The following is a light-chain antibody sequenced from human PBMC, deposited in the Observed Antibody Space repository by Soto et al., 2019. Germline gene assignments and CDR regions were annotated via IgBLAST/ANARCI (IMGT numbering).Light chain of an antibody. J-gene: IGLJ2*01. CDR2: DVS. CDR1: SSDIGSYNY. CDR3: RSYTSSTTLV. Sequence: QSALTQPASVSGSPGQSITISCTGTSSDIGSYNYVSWYQQNPGKAPKLMIYDVSDRPSGISNRFSGSKSGNTASLTISGLQAEDEAHYYCRSYTSSTTLVFGRGTKVTVL. V-gene: IGLV2-14*01.